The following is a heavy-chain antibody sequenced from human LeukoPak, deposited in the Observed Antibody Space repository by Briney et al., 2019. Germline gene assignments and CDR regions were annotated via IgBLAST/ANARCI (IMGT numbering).Heavy chain of an antibody. D-gene: IGHD6-19*01. CDR1: GGSISSYY. J-gene: IGHJ4*02. CDR2: IYYSGST. Sequence: SETLSLTCTVSGGSISSYYWSWIRQPPGKGLEWIGYIYYSGSTNYNPSLRSRVTISVDTSKNQFSLKLSSVTAADTAVYYCARGLAAAAVAGLDYWGQGTLVTVSS. CDR3: ARGLAAAAVAGLDY. V-gene: IGHV4-59*01.